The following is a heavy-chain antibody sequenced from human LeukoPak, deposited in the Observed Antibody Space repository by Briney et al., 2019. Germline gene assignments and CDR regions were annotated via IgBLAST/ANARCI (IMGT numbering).Heavy chain of an antibody. CDR2: IHDSGLT. CDR3: ARGLYVWGSYRYFDY. Sequence: PSETLSLTCTVSGDSFTIGVFYWAWIRQRPGKGLEYIGYIHDSGLTNYNPSLRTRIIMSTDTSKNQFSLKLSSVTAADTAVYYCARGLYVWGSYRYFDYWGQGTLVTVSS. J-gene: IGHJ4*02. V-gene: IGHV4-31*03. CDR1: GDSFTIGVFY. D-gene: IGHD3-16*02.